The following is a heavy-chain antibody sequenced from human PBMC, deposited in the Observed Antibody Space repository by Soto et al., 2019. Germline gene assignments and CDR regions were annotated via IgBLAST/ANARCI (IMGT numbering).Heavy chain of an antibody. CDR1: GGSLSSGNYY. J-gene: IGHJ4*02. Sequence: PSEPLPLPCPVSGGSLSSGNYYWSWIRQPPGPGPEWIGYIEYSGNTFYIPSLKSRLTILVDTPKKQFSLKLTSVTPADTAVYYCARYCSSTSYLHFDYWGQGILVTVSS. CDR2: IEYSGNT. D-gene: IGHD2-2*01. V-gene: IGHV4-30-4*01. CDR3: ARYCSSTSYLHFDY.